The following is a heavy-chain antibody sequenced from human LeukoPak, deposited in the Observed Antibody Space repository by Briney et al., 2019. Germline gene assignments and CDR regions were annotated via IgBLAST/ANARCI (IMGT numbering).Heavy chain of an antibody. CDR2: ISAYNGNT. CDR3: ARDLTVGATVNDAFDI. J-gene: IGHJ3*02. CDR1: GYTFTSYA. V-gene: IGHV1-18*01. Sequence: ASVKVSCKASGYTFTSYAMNWVRQAPGQGLEWMGWISAYNGNTNYAQKLQGRVTMTTDTSTSTAYMELRSLRSDDTAVYYCARDLTVGATVNDAFDIWGQGTMVTVSS. D-gene: IGHD1-26*01.